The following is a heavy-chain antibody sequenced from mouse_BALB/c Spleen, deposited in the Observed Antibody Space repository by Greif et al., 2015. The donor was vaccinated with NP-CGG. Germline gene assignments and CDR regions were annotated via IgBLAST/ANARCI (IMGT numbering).Heavy chain of an antibody. V-gene: IGHV5-12-2*01. Sequence: EVKLVESGGGLVQPGGSLKLSCAASGFTFSSYTMSWVRQTPEKRLEWVAYISNGGGSTYYPDTVKGRFTISRDNAKNTLYLQMSSLKSEDTAMYYCARKYGNYGVFDYWGQGTTLTVSS. CDR2: ISNGGGST. CDR1: GFTFSSYT. D-gene: IGHD2-10*02. CDR3: ARKYGNYGVFDY. J-gene: IGHJ2*01.